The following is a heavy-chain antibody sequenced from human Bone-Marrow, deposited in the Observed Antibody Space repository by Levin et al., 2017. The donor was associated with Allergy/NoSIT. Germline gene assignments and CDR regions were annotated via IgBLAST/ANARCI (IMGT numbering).Heavy chain of an antibody. Sequence: GGSLRLSCAASGFTFDTYAMFWVRQAPGKGLEWVSGISYNSGTIGYADSVKGRFTISRDNAKNSLYLEISSLRPEDTALYYCAKDNVPYDSSGYLDYWGQGTLVTVSS. J-gene: IGHJ4*02. D-gene: IGHD3-22*01. CDR3: AKDNVPYDSSGYLDY. CDR1: GFTFDTYA. V-gene: IGHV3-9*01. CDR2: ISYNSGTI.